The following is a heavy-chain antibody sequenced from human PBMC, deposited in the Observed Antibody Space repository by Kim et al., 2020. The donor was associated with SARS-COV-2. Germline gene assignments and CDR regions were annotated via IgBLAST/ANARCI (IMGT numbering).Heavy chain of an antibody. J-gene: IGHJ3*02. D-gene: IGHD3-10*01. V-gene: IGHV1-46*01. Sequence: QNVQRRVTMSRDTSTSTVYMELSSLRSEDTAVYYCARNYYGSGSWSAFDIWGQGTMVTVSS. CDR3: ARNYYGSGSWSAFDI.